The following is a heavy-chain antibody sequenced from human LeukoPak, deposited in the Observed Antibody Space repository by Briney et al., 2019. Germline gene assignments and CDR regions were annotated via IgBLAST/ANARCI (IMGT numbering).Heavy chain of an antibody. CDR3: ARGKSTMATFSKYYYMDV. Sequence: ETLSLTCAVYGGSFSGYYWSWIRQPPGKGLEWIGEINHSGSTTYNPSLKSRVAISVDTSKNQFSLRLNSVTAADTAVYYCARGKSTMATFSKYYYMDVWGKGTTVTVSS. D-gene: IGHD4/OR15-4a*01. J-gene: IGHJ6*03. CDR1: GGSFSGYY. V-gene: IGHV4-34*01. CDR2: INHSGST.